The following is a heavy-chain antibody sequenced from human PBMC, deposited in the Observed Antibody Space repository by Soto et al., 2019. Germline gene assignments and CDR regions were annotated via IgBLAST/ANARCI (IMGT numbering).Heavy chain of an antibody. Sequence: SETLSLTSTVSGHSISNNNFYWGWIRQPPGKELECIGNVYYGGSTYYNPSLKSRVTISVETSKSQFSLKLSSVTAADTAVYYCAGGDYYHSSGYYFYYYTMDVWGQGTTVTVSS. D-gene: IGHD3-22*01. J-gene: IGHJ6*02. V-gene: IGHV4-39*01. CDR2: VYYGGST. CDR1: GHSISNNNFY. CDR3: AGGDYYHSSGYYFYYYTMDV.